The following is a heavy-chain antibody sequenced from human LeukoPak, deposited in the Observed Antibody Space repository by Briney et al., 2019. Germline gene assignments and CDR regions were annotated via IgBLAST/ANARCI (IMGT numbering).Heavy chain of an antibody. D-gene: IGHD4-11*01. Sequence: GASLKVSCQDTGYTFPNYDIYWVRQATGQGLEWMGWMNPNSGNIGYAQKFQGRVTITRNTSISTAYMELSSLRSEDTAVYYCARGPTTVTTDYYYYYYMDVWGKGTTVTVSS. CDR1: GYTFPNYD. V-gene: IGHV1-8*03. CDR3: ARGPTTVTTDYYYYYYMDV. CDR2: MNPNSGNI. J-gene: IGHJ6*03.